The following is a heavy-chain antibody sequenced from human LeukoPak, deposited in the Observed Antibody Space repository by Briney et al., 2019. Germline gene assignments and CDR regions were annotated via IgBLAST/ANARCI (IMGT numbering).Heavy chain of an antibody. CDR1: DYSISSVYY. J-gene: IGHJ4*02. D-gene: IGHD3-22*01. CDR2: IYHSGRT. V-gene: IGHV4-38-2*02. Sequence: PSETLSLTCTVSDYSISSVYYWGWIRQPPGKGLEWIGSIYHSGRTYFNPSLKSRVTISVDTSKNQFSLKLSSVTAADTAVYYCARLDYYDSSGFDYWGQGTLVTVSS. CDR3: ARLDYYDSSGFDY.